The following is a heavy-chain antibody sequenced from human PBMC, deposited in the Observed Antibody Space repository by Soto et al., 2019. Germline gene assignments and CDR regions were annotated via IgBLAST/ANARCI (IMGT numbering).Heavy chain of an antibody. CDR2: ILPILGIA. CDR1: GGTFSSYT. D-gene: IGHD3-3*01. CDR3: ACSITIFGVAPKPFDY. J-gene: IGHJ4*02. V-gene: IGHV1-69*02. Sequence: QVQLVQSGAEVKKPGSSVKVSCKASGGTFSSYTISWVRQAPGQGLEWMGRILPILGIANYAQKFQGRVTITADKSTSTAYMELSSLRSEDTAVYYCACSITIFGVAPKPFDYWGQGTLVTVSS.